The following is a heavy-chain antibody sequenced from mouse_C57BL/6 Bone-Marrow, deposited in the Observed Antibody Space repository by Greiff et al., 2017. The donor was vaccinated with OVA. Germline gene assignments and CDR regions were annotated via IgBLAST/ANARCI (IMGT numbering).Heavy chain of an antibody. CDR1: GYTFTGYW. J-gene: IGHJ4*01. Sequence: VEPGASVKLSCKATGYTFTGYWIEWVKQRPGHGLEWIGEILPGSGSTNYNEKFKGKATFTADTSSNTAYMQLSSLTTEDSAIYYCARQGHYYGSSYDAMDYWGQGTSVTVSS. V-gene: IGHV1-9*01. CDR2: ILPGSGST. CDR3: ARQGHYYGSSYDAMDY. D-gene: IGHD1-1*01.